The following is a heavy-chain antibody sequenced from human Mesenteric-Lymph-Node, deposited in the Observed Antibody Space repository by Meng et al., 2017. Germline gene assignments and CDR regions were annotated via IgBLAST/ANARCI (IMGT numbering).Heavy chain of an antibody. J-gene: IGHJ5*02. CDR2: IYHSGIT. CDR3: ARGQRSYSGSYPEWFDP. Sequence: QGPLQRSGPGLVKPSVTLSPTCVVSGGYVSSSNWWSWVSQPPGKGLEWIGKIYHSGITIYNPSLKSRVTMSVDNSKNQFSLNLSSVTAADTAVYYCARGQRSYSGSYPEWFDPWGQGTLVTVSS. V-gene: IGHV4-4*02. D-gene: IGHD1-26*01. CDR1: GGYVSSSNW.